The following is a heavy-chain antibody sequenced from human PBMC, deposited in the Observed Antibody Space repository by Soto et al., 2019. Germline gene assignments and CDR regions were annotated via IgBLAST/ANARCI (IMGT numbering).Heavy chain of an antibody. J-gene: IGHJ6*02. Sequence: EVQLLESGGGLVQPGGSLRLSCAASGFTFSSYAMSWVRQAPGKGLEWVSAISGSGGSTYYADSVKGRFTISRDNSKNTLYLQMNSLRAEDTAVYYCAKQLVEPKGYYYYGMDVWGQGTTVTVSS. CDR2: ISGSGGST. CDR1: GFTFSSYA. CDR3: AKQLVEPKGYYYYGMDV. V-gene: IGHV3-23*01. D-gene: IGHD1-1*01.